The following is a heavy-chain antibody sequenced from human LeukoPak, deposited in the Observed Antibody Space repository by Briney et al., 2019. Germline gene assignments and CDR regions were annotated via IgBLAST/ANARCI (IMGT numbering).Heavy chain of an antibody. Sequence: SQTLSLTCTVSGGSISSSNYYWSWIRQPPGKGLEWIGYIYYSGSTNYNPSLKSRVTISVDTSKNQFSLKLSSVTAADTAVYYCARYYCGGDCPLSAFDIWGQGTMVTVSS. CDR3: ARYYCGGDCPLSAFDI. V-gene: IGHV4-61*05. D-gene: IGHD2-21*02. J-gene: IGHJ3*02. CDR2: IYYSGST. CDR1: GGSISSSNYY.